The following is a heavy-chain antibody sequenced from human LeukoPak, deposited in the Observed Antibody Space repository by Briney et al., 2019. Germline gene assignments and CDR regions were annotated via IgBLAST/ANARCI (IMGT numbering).Heavy chain of an antibody. D-gene: IGHD2-2*01. Sequence: AASVKVSCKASGYTFTSYDINWVRQATGQGLEWMGWMNPNSGNTGYAQKFQGRVTMTRNTSISTAYMEPSSLRSEDTAVYYCARAGVPAAEGEDYWGQGTLVTVSS. J-gene: IGHJ4*02. CDR1: GYTFTSYD. V-gene: IGHV1-8*01. CDR2: MNPNSGNT. CDR3: ARAGVPAAEGEDY.